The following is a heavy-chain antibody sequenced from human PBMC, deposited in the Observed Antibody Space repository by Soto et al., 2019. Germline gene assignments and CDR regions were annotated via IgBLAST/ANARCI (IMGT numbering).Heavy chain of an antibody. CDR3: AREGYCSSTSCYGFDP. J-gene: IGHJ5*02. CDR2: IIPILGIA. Sequence: SVKVSCKASGGTFSSYTISWVRQAPGQGLEWMGRIIPILGIANYAQKFQGRVTITADKSTSTAYMELSSLRSEDTAVYYCAREGYCSSTSCYGFDPWGQGTLVTVSS. V-gene: IGHV1-69*04. D-gene: IGHD2-2*01. CDR1: GGTFSSYT.